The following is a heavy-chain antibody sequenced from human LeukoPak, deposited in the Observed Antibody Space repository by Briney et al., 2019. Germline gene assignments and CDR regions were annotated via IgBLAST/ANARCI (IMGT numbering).Heavy chain of an antibody. J-gene: IGHJ6*03. Sequence: GGSLRLSCAASGFTFSSYEMNWVRQAPGKGLEWVSYISISGSTIYYADSVKGRFTISRDNAKNSLYLQMNSLRAEDTAVYYCARDSGDGWPYYYYYYMDVWGKGTTVTISS. CDR3: ARDSGDGWPYYYYYYMDV. D-gene: IGHD3-10*01. CDR1: GFTFSSYE. CDR2: ISISGSTI. V-gene: IGHV3-48*03.